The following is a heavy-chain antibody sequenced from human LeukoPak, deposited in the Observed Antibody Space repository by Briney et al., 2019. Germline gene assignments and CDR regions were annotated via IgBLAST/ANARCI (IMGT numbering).Heavy chain of an antibody. CDR2: IRYDGSNK. CDR3: AKEGIVVVPAARFFDY. D-gene: IGHD2-2*01. Sequence: GSLRLSCAASGFTFSSFGMHWVRQAPGKGLEWVAFIRYDGSNKYYADSVKGRFTISRDNSKNTLYLQMNSLRAEDTAVYYCAKEGIVVVPAARFFDYWGQGTPVTVSS. J-gene: IGHJ4*02. V-gene: IGHV3-30*02. CDR1: GFTFSSFG.